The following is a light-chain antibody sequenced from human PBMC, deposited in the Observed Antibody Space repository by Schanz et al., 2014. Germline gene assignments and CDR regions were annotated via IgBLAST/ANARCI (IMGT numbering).Light chain of an antibody. CDR1: NIGDKR. V-gene: IGLV3-21*03. Sequence: SYELTQPPSVSVAPGKTARITCGGNNIGDKRVHWYQQKPGQAPVLVVYDYSDRPSGIPERFSGSNSGNTATLTISRVEAGDEADYYCQVWDSNSDVLFGGGTKLTVL. J-gene: IGLJ2*01. CDR3: QVWDSNSDVL. CDR2: DYS.